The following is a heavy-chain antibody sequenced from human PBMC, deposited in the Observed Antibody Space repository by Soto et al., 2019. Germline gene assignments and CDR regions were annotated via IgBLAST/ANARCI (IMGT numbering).Heavy chain of an antibody. Sequence: GGSLRLSCTFTFNSYSLNWVRQAPGKGLEWVALIAPDGSQIYYADSVKGRFTISRDNSKNTLYLQMDSLRAEDTSLYLCATDIHATWLLNSWGQGTLVTVSS. CDR1: FTFNSYS. V-gene: IGHV3-30-3*01. CDR2: IAPDGSQI. D-gene: IGHD2-2*02. J-gene: IGHJ4*02. CDR3: ATDIHATWLLNS.